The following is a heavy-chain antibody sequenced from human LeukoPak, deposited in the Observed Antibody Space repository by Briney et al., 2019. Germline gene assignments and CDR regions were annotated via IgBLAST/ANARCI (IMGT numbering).Heavy chain of an antibody. Sequence: GGSLRLSCAASGFTFSSYSMNWVRQAPGKGLEWVSSISSSSSYIYYADSVKGRFTISRDNAKNSPYLQMNSLRAEDTAVYYCARDAPRGMGYSGPPGYCYYGMDVWGQGTTVTVSS. J-gene: IGHJ6*02. V-gene: IGHV3-21*01. CDR1: GFTFSSYS. D-gene: IGHD5-12*01. CDR3: ARDAPRGMGYSGPPGYCYYGMDV. CDR2: ISSSSSYI.